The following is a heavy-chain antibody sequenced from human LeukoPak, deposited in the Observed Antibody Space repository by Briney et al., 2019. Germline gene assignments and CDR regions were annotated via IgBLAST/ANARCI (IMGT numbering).Heavy chain of an antibody. D-gene: IGHD2-2*01. CDR1: GFTFSRYW. Sequence: GGSLRLSCAASGFTFSRYWMSWVRQAPGKGLEWVANIKQDGSEKYYVDSVKGRFTISRDNAKNSLHLQMNSLRAEDTAVYYCARDSGVVPAAKRDAEYFQHWGQGTLVTVSS. CDR2: IKQDGSEK. V-gene: IGHV3-7*01. CDR3: ARDSGVVPAAKRDAEYFQH. J-gene: IGHJ1*01.